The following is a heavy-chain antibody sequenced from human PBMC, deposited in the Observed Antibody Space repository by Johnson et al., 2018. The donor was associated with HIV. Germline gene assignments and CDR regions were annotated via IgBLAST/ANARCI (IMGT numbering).Heavy chain of an antibody. Sequence: QMQLVESGGGVVQPGRSLRLSCAVSGFTFSRNAMHWVRQAPGKGPEWVAVISFDGNLKKYADSVKGRFTISRDNSKNTLYLQMTSLRAEDTAVYFCAKVHIAARWSDAFDIWGQGTMVTVSS. J-gene: IGHJ3*02. CDR2: ISFDGNLK. D-gene: IGHD6-6*01. V-gene: IGHV3-30*18. CDR3: AKVHIAARWSDAFDI. CDR1: GFTFSRNA.